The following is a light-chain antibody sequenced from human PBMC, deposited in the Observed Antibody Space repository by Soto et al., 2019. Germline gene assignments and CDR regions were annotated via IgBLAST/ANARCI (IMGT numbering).Light chain of an antibody. V-gene: IGKV1-5*03. CDR3: QQYDSFPWT. J-gene: IGKJ1*01. CDR2: KAS. Sequence: DIQMTQSPSTLSASVGDRVTITCRASQGINTWLAWYQQKPGKAPKLLIYKASTLKTGVPSSFSGSGSGTEFTRTISSLQPDEFATYYCQQYDSFPWTFGQGTKVEIK. CDR1: QGINTW.